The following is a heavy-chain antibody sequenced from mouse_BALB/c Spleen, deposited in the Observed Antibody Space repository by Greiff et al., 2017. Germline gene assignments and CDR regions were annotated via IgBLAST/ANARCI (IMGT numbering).Heavy chain of an antibody. CDR2: IYPGDGDT. CDR1: GYTFTSYW. J-gene: IGHJ4*01. V-gene: IGHV1-87*01. CDR3: ARSYGSYYAMDY. Sequence: SGAELARPGASVKLSCKASGYTFTSYWMQWVKQRPGQGLEWIGAIYPGDGDTRYTQKFKGKATLTADKSSSTAYMQLSSLASEDSAVYYCARSYGSYYAMDYWGQGTSVTVSS. D-gene: IGHD1-1*01.